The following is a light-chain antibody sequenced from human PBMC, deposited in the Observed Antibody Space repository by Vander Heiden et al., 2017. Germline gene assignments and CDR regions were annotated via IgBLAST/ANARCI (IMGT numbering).Light chain of an antibody. CDR2: KAS. J-gene: IGKJ2*01. CDR1: QSISSW. Sequence: MAQPPSTLSASVGDRVTITCRASQSISSWLAWYQQKPGKAPKLLIYKASSLESGVPSRFSGTGPGRECTQTIRSLHPDDLLTYYRQQYNSYPDTFGQGIKLELK. V-gene: IGKV1-5*03. CDR3: QQYNSYPDT.